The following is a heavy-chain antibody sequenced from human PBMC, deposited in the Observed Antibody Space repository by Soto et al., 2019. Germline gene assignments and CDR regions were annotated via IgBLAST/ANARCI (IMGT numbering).Heavy chain of an antibody. D-gene: IGHD3-10*01. CDR1: GFTFSTYA. CDR3: AKALWNNNYNSGSVDY. Sequence: GGSLRLSCAASGFTFSTYAMSWVRQAPGKGLEWVSVIGGSGRSTYYAASVKGRFTISRDNSKNTLYLQMNSLRVEDTAVYYCAKALWNNNYNSGSVDYWGQGTLVTVSS. J-gene: IGHJ4*02. V-gene: IGHV3-23*01. CDR2: IGGSGRST.